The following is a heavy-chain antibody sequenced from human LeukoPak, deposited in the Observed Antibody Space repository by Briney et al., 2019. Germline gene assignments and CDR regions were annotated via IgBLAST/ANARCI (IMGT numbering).Heavy chain of an antibody. CDR3: ARRKLSEGAVDFDY. V-gene: IGHV5-51*01. CDR2: IYPADSDT. Sequence: GESLKISCQGSGYSFSTYWIGWVRQMPGKGLEWMGIIYPADSDTRYSPSFQGQVTISADKSISTAYLQWSSLKASDTAMYYCARRKLSEGAVDFDYWGQGTLVTVSS. CDR1: GYSFSTYW. J-gene: IGHJ4*02. D-gene: IGHD1-26*01.